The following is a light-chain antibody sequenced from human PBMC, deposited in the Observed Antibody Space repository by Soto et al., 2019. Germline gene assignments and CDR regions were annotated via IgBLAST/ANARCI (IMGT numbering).Light chain of an antibody. CDR2: LNSDGSH. V-gene: IGLV4-69*01. CDR1: SGHSNYA. Sequence: QLVLTQSPSASASLGASVKLTCTLRSGHSNYAIAWHQQQSEQGPRYLMKLNSDGSHSKGDGIPDRFSGSSSGAERYLTISSLQSEDEADYYCQTWGSGIVVFGGGTKLTVL. J-gene: IGLJ2*01. CDR3: QTWGSGIVV.